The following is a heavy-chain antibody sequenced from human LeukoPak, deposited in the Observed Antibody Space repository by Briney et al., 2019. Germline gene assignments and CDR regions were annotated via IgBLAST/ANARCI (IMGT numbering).Heavy chain of an antibody. V-gene: IGHV3-48*03. J-gene: IGHJ6*04. Sequence: PGGSLRLSCAASGFTFSSYEMNWVRQAPGKGLERVSYISSSGSTIYYADSVKGRFTISRDNAKNSLYLQMNSLRAEDTAVYYCARDLGYCTSTSCYSLYGMDVWGKGTTVTVSS. D-gene: IGHD2-2*02. CDR3: ARDLGYCTSTSCYSLYGMDV. CDR2: ISSSGSTI. CDR1: GFTFSSYE.